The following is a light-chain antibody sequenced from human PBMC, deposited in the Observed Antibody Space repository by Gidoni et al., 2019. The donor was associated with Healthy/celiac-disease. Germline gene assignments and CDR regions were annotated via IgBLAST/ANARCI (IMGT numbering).Light chain of an antibody. CDR3: QQYGSSTGFT. CDR1: QSVSSSY. CDR2: GAS. Sequence: EIVLTQSPGTLSLSPGERATLSCRASQSVSSSYLAWYQQKPGQAPRLLIYGASSRATGIPDRFSGSGSGTDFTLTISRLEPEDFAVYYCQQYGSSTGFTFXGXTKVEIK. J-gene: IGKJ4*01. V-gene: IGKV3-20*01.